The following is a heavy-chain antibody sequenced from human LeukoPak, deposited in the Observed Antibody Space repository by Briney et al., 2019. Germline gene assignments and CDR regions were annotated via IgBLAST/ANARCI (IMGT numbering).Heavy chain of an antibody. CDR3: ARGGWNKFDY. V-gene: IGHV4-59*01. J-gene: IGHJ4*02. D-gene: IGHD3-22*01. Sequence: SETLSLTCTVSGGSISSYYWSWIRQLPGKGLEWIGFIFYSGTTNYNPSLKSRVTISVGTTKNQFSLKLSSVTAADTAVYYCARGGWNKFDYWGQGTLVTVSS. CDR1: GGSISSYY. CDR2: IFYSGTT.